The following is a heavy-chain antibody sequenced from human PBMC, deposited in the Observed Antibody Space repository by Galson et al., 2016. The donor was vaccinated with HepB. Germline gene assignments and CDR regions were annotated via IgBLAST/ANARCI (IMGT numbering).Heavy chain of an antibody. D-gene: IGHD3-3*01. J-gene: IGHJ4*02. CDR3: ARAGYDGDFWSGFFDH. Sequence: LSLTCTVSDVSISNPTYYWSWIRQSAEKGLEWIGRMYISGSANYNPSLRGRATISVDTSKNQFSLNLNSVTAADTAVYYCARAGYDGDFWSGFFDHWGQGMLVTVSS. CDR1: DVSISNPTYY. CDR2: MYISGSA. V-gene: IGHV4-61*02.